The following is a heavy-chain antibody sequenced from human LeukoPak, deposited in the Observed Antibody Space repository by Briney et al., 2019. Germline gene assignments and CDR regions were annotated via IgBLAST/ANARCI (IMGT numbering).Heavy chain of an antibody. V-gene: IGHV4-59*10. D-gene: IGHD3-22*01. CDR1: GGSFSDYF. CDR3: ARGNSGVIYDTTGYYDGYYYYYYMDV. J-gene: IGHJ6*03. CDR2: IYTSGST. Sequence: SETLSLTCAVYGGSFSDYFWSWIRQPAGKGLEWIGRIYTSGSTNFNPSLKSRVTMSLDTSKKEFSLKLNSVTAADTAVYYCARGNSGVIYDTTGYYDGYYYYYYMDVWGKGTTVTISS.